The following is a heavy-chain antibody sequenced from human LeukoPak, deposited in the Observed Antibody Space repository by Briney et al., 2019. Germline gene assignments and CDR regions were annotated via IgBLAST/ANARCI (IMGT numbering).Heavy chain of an antibody. CDR2: VSNSGST. V-gene: IGHV4-59*08. CDR1: GGSIRNYY. Sequence: SETLSLTCSVSGGSIRNYYWTWIRQPPGKGLEWIGHVSNSGSTKYNPSLKSRVTISIDTSKKHSSLKPSSVTAADTAVYYCASRAYYDSSGLDYWGQGILVTVSS. CDR3: ASRAYYDSSGLDY. J-gene: IGHJ4*02. D-gene: IGHD3-22*01.